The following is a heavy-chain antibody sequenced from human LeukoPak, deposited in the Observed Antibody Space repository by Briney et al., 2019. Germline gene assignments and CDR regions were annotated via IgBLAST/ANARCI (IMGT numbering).Heavy chain of an antibody. V-gene: IGHV4-4*09. CDR2: ISTSGST. CDR3: ASLIVTPYWYFDL. D-gene: IGHD3-22*01. CDR1: GDFVSSYY. Sequence: SETLSLTCTVSGDFVSSYYWGWIRRSPGKGLECLGYISTSGSTNYHPSLKSRVAISVDTSKNQFSLKLRSVTAADTAVYYCASLIVTPYWYFDLWGRGTLVTVSS. J-gene: IGHJ2*01.